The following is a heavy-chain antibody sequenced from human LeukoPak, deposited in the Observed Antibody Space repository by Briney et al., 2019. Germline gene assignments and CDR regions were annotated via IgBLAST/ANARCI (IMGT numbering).Heavy chain of an antibody. CDR1: GGSFSGYY. Sequence: PSETLSLTCAVYGGSFSGYYWSWIRQPPGKGLEWIGEINHSGSTNYNPSLKSRVTISVDTSKNQFSLKLSSVTAADTAVYYCARGARYFDWLLYNAFDIWGQETMVTVSS. J-gene: IGHJ3*02. CDR2: INHSGST. CDR3: ARGARYFDWLLYNAFDI. D-gene: IGHD3-9*01. V-gene: IGHV4-34*01.